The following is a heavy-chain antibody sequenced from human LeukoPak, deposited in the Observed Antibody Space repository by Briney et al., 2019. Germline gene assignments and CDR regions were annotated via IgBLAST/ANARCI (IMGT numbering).Heavy chain of an antibody. J-gene: IGHJ4*02. CDR1: GFTFTNYA. CDR2: ITGSDGSS. D-gene: IGHD3-9*01. CDR3: AKWGDYDMTGYYVPDY. V-gene: IGHV3-23*01. Sequence: GGSLRLSCVASGFTFTNYAMSWVRQAPGKGMEWVSAITGSDGSSYYADSVKGRFTISRDNSENTLYLQVNSLRAEDTAVYYCAKWGDYDMTGYYVPDYWGQGTLVTVSS.